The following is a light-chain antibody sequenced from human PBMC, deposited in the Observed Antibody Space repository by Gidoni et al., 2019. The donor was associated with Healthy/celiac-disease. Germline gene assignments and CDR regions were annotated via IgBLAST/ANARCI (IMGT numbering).Light chain of an antibody. CDR1: QGISSY. V-gene: IGKV1-39*01. J-gene: IGKJ5*01. Sequence: DIQMTQSPSSLSASVGDRVTITCRAWQGISSYLNWYHQKPGKATKLLIYAAASLQRVVPSRLIGGRGWTNVSLTNSSLQPDEFATYYYRQSYSTAPITFXXXTRLDIK. CDR3: RQSYSTAPIT. CDR2: AAA.